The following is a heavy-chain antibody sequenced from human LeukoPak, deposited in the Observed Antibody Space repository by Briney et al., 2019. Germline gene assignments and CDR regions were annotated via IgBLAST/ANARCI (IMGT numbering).Heavy chain of an antibody. Sequence: ASVKVSCKASGYTFTSYGISWVRQAPGQGLEWMGWISAYNGNTNYAQKLQGRVTMTTDTSTSTAYMELSSLRSEDTAVYYCARGERHYYGSGSYSDFDYWGQGTLVTVSS. D-gene: IGHD3-10*01. CDR3: ARGERHYYGSGSYSDFDY. CDR2: ISAYNGNT. J-gene: IGHJ4*02. CDR1: GYTFTSYG. V-gene: IGHV1-18*01.